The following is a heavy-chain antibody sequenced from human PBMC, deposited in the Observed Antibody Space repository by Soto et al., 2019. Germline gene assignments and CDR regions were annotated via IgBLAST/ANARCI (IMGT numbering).Heavy chain of an antibody. CDR2: IRSKAYGGTT. CDR1: GFTFGDYA. Sequence: PVGSLRLSCTASGFTFGDYAMSWFRQAPGKGLEWVGFIRSKAYGGTTEYAASVKGRFTISRDDSKSIAYLQMNSLKTEDTAVYYCTRGEYSYGPNWFDPWGQGTLVTVSS. V-gene: IGHV3-49*03. CDR3: TRGEYSYGPNWFDP. J-gene: IGHJ5*02. D-gene: IGHD5-18*01.